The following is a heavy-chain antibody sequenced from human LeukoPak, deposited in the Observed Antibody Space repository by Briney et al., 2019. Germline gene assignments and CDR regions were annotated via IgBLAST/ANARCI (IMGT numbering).Heavy chain of an antibody. CDR1: GGSISSSNYY. V-gene: IGHV4-39*07. CDR3: ARVYYSRSYDYWYFDL. CDR2: IYYSGST. Sequence: SEALSLTCTVSGGSISSSNYYWGWIRQPPGKGLEWIGSIYYSGSTYYNPSLKSRVTISVETSKNQFSLKLKSVTAGDTAVYYCARVYYSRSYDYWYFDLWGRGTLVTVSS. J-gene: IGHJ2*01. D-gene: IGHD6-13*01.